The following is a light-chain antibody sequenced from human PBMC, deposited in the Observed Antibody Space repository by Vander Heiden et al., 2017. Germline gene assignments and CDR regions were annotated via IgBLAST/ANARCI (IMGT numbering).Light chain of an antibody. CDR2: DAT. CDR3: QQCSIYPRT. V-gene: IGKV1-13*02. J-gene: IGKJ2*01. Sequence: AIQLTQSPSSLSPSAGDRVTITCRASQGITSDLAWYQQKPGKRPELLIYDATSLETGVPLRFSGSGSGTDFTLTISSLQPEDAATYFCQQCSIYPRTFGQGTKLEIK. CDR1: QGITSD.